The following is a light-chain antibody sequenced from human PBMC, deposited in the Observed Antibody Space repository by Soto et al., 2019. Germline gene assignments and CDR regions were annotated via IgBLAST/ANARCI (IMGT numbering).Light chain of an antibody. V-gene: IGKV1-5*03. J-gene: IGKJ1*01. Sequence: DIPMTQSPSILSASVGDRVTITCRASQSISSWLAWYQQKPGKVPNLLIYKASTLQSGVPLRFSGSGSGTEFTLTISSLQPDDFATYYCQQYHSYSWTFGQGTKVEF. CDR2: KAS. CDR3: QQYHSYSWT. CDR1: QSISSW.